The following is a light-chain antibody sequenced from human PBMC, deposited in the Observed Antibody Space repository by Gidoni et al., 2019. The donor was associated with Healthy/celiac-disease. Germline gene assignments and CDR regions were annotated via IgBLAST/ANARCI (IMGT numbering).Light chain of an antibody. V-gene: IGKV1-39*01. CDR3: QRSYSTPPNT. CDR1: QSISSY. J-gene: IGKJ2*01. CDR2: AAS. Sequence: DIQMTQSPSSLSASVGDRVTITCRASQSISSYLNWYQQKPGKAPKRLIYAASSLQSGVPSRFSGSGSGTDFTLTISSLQPEDFATYYCQRSYSTPPNTFGQGTKLEIK.